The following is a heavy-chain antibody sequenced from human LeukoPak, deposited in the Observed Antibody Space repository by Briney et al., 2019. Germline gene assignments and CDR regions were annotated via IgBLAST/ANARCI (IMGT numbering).Heavy chain of an antibody. J-gene: IGHJ4*02. D-gene: IGHD1-14*01. CDR2: INPHDSTT. CDR1: GYSFSNNW. Sequence: GDSLKISCKASGYSFSNNWISWVRQMPGKGLQWMGIINPHDSTTKYSPSFQGHVTISVDKSINTAYLQWTSLTASDTAIYYCARHLRTDTYRDLDYWGQGTLVTVSS. CDR3: ARHLRTDTYRDLDY. V-gene: IGHV5-51*01.